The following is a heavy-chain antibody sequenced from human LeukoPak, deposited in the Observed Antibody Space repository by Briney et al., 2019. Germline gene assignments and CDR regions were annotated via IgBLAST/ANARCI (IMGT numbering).Heavy chain of an antibody. D-gene: IGHD4-11*01. CDR3: ARVMMGATVTTFHYYCMDV. Sequence: GGSLRLSCAASGFTFSHYSIDWVRQAPGKGLERVASITSSSSHIYYADSVKGRFTISRDNAKNALYLQMNSLRAEDAAKYYCARVMMGATVTTFHYYCMDVWGVGTTVTVSS. CDR1: GFTFSHYS. J-gene: IGHJ6*03. CDR2: ITSSSSHI. V-gene: IGHV3-21*01.